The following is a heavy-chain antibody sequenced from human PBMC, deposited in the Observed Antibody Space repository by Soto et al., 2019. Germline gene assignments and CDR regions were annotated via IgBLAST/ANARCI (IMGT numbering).Heavy chain of an antibody. V-gene: IGHV1-18*01. J-gene: IGHJ5*02. CDR2: ISLYSDGT. CDR3: ARVVPGAEAWFGP. CDR1: GYTFSNYG. Sequence: QVQLVQSGGEVKRPGASVKVSCKTSGYTFSNYGITWVRQAPGQHLEWLGWISLYSDGTNYAQKFQGRVSKTTDTSTTTAYMELRSLRSDDTAVYYCARVVPGAEAWFGPWGQGTLVTVSS. D-gene: IGHD2-2*01.